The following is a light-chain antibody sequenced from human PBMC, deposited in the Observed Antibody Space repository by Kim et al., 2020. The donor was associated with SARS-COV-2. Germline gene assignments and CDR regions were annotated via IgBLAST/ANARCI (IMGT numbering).Light chain of an antibody. CDR3: SSYTSSSTLV. CDR2: DVS. J-gene: IGLJ3*02. CDR1: SSDVVGYNY. Sequence: QLITISCTGTSSDVVGYNYVSWYQQHPGKAPKLMIYDVSKRPSGVSNRFSGSKSGNTASLTISGLQAEDEADYYCSSYTSSSTLVFGGGTQLTVL. V-gene: IGLV2-14*04.